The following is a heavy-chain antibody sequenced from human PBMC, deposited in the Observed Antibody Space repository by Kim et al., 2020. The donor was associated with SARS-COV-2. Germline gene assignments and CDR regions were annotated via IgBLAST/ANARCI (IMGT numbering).Heavy chain of an antibody. D-gene: IGHD6-13*01. CDR2: IYHSGST. V-gene: IGHV4-4*02. CDR3: AGTGSSWAEYFQH. Sequence: SETLSLTCAVSGGSISSSNWWSWVRQPPGKGLEWIGEIYHSGSTNYNPSLKSRVTISVDKSKNQFSLKLSSVTAADTAVYYCAGTGSSWAEYFQHWGQGTLVTVSS. CDR1: GGSISSSNW. J-gene: IGHJ1*01.